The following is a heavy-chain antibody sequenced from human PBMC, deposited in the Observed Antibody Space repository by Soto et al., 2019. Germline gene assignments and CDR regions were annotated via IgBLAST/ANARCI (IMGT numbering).Heavy chain of an antibody. Sequence: GESLKISCKGSGYSFTSYWISWVRQMPGKGLEWMGRIDPSDSYTNYSPSFQGHVTISADKSISTAYLQWSSLKASDTAMYYCARLGIQRGAMDYYYYYGMDVWGQGTTVTVSS. CDR2: IDPSDSYT. D-gene: IGHD3-10*01. CDR1: GYSFTSYW. CDR3: ARLGIQRGAMDYYYYYGMDV. V-gene: IGHV5-10-1*01. J-gene: IGHJ6*02.